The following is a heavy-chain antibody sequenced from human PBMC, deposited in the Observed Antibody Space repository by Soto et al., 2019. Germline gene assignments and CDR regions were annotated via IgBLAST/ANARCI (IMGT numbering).Heavy chain of an antibody. D-gene: IGHD3-10*01. CDR1: GFTFSSYG. CDR3: AKVAQEVWFGYYFDY. J-gene: IGHJ4*02. V-gene: IGHV3-30*18. CDR2: ISYDGSNK. Sequence: GGSLRLSCAASGFTFSSYGMHWVRQAPGKGLEWVAVISYDGSNKYYADSVKGRFTISRDNSKNTLYLQMNSLRAEDTAVYYCAKVAQEVWFGYYFDYWGQGTLVTVSS.